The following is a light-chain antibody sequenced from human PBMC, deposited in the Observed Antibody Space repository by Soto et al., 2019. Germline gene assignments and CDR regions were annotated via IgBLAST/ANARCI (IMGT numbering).Light chain of an antibody. Sequence: IVLTQSPGTLSLSPGERGALSCRASQSVSSNYVAWYQQKPGRAPRLLIYGASSRATGIPDRFSGSGSGTDFTLTISRLEPEDFAVYYCQQYGSSPRITFGQGTRL. J-gene: IGKJ5*01. CDR3: QQYGSSPRIT. CDR1: QSVSSNY. CDR2: GAS. V-gene: IGKV3-20*01.